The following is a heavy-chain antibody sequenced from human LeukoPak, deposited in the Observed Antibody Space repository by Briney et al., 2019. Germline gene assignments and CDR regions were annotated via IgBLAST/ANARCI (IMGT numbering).Heavy chain of an antibody. D-gene: IGHD3-22*01. J-gene: IGHJ6*02. V-gene: IGHV6-1*01. Sequence: SQTLSLTFAISGDSVSSNSAAWNWIRQSPSRGLEWLGRTYYRSKWYNDYAVSVKSRITINPDTSKNQFSLQLNSVTPEDTAVYYCARDRVYYYDSSGYVYYYGMDVWGQGTTVTVSS. CDR1: GDSVSSNSAA. CDR3: ARDRVYYYDSSGYVYYYGMDV. CDR2: TYYRSKWYN.